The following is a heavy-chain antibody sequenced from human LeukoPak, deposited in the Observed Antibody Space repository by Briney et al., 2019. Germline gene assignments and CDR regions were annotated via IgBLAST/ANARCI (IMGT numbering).Heavy chain of an antibody. Sequence: SETLSLTCTVSGGSISSRSYYWGWIRQPPGKGLEWIGSIYYSGSTYYNPSLKSRVTISVDTSKNQFSLKLSSVTAADTAVYYCARLSRDAFDIWGQGTMVTVSS. CDR1: GGSISSRSYY. CDR2: IYYSGST. J-gene: IGHJ3*02. D-gene: IGHD2/OR15-2a*01. CDR3: ARLSRDAFDI. V-gene: IGHV4-39*01.